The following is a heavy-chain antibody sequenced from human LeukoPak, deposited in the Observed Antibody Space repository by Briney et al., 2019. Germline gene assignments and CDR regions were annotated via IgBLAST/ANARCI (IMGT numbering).Heavy chain of an antibody. D-gene: IGHD2-15*01. CDR2: IIHSGST. Sequence: SETLSLTCAVDGGSVSGYFWTWIRQPPGKGLEWIGEIIHSGSTNYNPSLKSRVTISVDTSKKQFSLKVSSVTAADTAETLGIVVVVVRHLDYWGQGTLVTVSS. CDR1: GGSVSGYF. CDR3: IVVVVVRHLDY. V-gene: IGHV4-34*12. J-gene: IGHJ4*02.